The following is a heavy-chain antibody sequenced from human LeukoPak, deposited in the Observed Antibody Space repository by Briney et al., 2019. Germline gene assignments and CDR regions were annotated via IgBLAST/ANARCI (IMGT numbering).Heavy chain of an antibody. V-gene: IGHV4-59*01. D-gene: IGHD1-26*01. Sequence: SETLSLSCTVSGGSISSYYWSWIRQPPGKGLEWIGYIYYSGSTNYNPSLKSRVTISVDTSKNQFSLKLSSVTAADTAVYYCARDSGSFDYWGQGTLVTVSS. CDR3: ARDSGSFDY. CDR2: IYYSGST. J-gene: IGHJ4*02. CDR1: GGSISSYY.